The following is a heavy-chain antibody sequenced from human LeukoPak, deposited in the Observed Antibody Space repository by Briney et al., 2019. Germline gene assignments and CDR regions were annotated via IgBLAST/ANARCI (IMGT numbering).Heavy chain of an antibody. V-gene: IGHV3-9*01. CDR3: AKDLGTNYYYYGMDV. CDR1: GFTFDDYA. CDR2: ISWNSVSI. Sequence: PGGSLRLSCAASGFTFDDYAMHWARQAPGKGLEWVSTISWNSVSIDYADSVKGRFTISRDNAKNSLYLQMNSLKPEDTALYYCAKDLGTNYYYYGMDVWGQGTTVTVSS. D-gene: IGHD1-14*01. J-gene: IGHJ6*02.